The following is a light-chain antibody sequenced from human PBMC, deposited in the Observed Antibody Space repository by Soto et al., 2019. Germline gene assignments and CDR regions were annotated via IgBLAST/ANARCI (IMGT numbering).Light chain of an antibody. CDR2: EAS. J-gene: IGKJ1*01. CDR3: LQDYGDSWT. CDR1: QRVSSF. V-gene: IGKV3-11*01. Sequence: EIVLTQSPAAQSLSPGERATLSCRASQRVSSFLAWYQQKPGQAPRLLIYEASNRATGVPARFSGSGSGTDFTLTISSLQPEDFASYYCLQDYGDSWTFGQGTKVDI.